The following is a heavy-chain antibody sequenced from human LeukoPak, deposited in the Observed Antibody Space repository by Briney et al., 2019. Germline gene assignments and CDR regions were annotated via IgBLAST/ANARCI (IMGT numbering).Heavy chain of an antibody. Sequence: GGSLRLSCAASGFTFSSYEMNWVRQAPGKGLEWVSYISSSGSTTYYADSVKGRFTISRDNAKNSLYLQMNSLRAEDTAVYYCARDSQLWLRVGAFDIWGQGTMVTVSS. CDR2: ISSSGSTT. D-gene: IGHD5-18*01. J-gene: IGHJ3*02. V-gene: IGHV3-48*03. CDR3: ARDSQLWLRVGAFDI. CDR1: GFTFSSYE.